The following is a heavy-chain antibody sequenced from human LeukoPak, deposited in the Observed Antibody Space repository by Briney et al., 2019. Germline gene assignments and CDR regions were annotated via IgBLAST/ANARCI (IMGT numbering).Heavy chain of an antibody. J-gene: IGHJ6*03. CDR2: IIPIFGTA. Sequence: ASVKVSYKASGRTFSSYAISWVRQAPGQGLEWMGRIIPIFGTANSAQTFQGRVTITTCESTSTAYLELTSMRSEATVVYYCARDECSGGSCYTGDYYYYMDVWGKGTTVTVSS. CDR1: GRTFSSYA. CDR3: ARDECSGGSCYTGDYYYYMDV. D-gene: IGHD2-15*01. V-gene: IGHV1-69*05.